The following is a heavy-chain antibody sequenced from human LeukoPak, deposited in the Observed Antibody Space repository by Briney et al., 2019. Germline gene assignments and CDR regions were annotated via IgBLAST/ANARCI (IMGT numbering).Heavy chain of an antibody. CDR2: IRYDGSNK. CDR3: AREEHDTAMVYPWYYFDY. J-gene: IGHJ4*02. V-gene: IGHV3-30*02. CDR1: GFTFSSYG. D-gene: IGHD5-18*01. Sequence: GGSLRLSCAASGFTFSSYGMHWVRQAPGKGLEWVAFIRYDGSNKYYADSVKGRFTISRDNSKNTLYLQMNSLRAEDTAVYYCAREEHDTAMVYPWYYFDYWGQGTLVTVSS.